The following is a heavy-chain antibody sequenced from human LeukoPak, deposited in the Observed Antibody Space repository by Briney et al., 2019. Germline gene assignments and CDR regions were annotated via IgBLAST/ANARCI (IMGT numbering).Heavy chain of an antibody. CDR3: AKAGNSFDY. V-gene: IGHV3-23*01. CDR1: GFTFRAYG. J-gene: IGHJ4*02. D-gene: IGHD2/OR15-2a*01. CDR2: ISGSGGST. Sequence: GGSLRLSCAASGFTFRAYGMSWVRQAPGKGLEWVSAISGSGGSTYYADSVKGRFTISRDNTKNTLYLQMNSLRAEDTAVYYCAKAGNSFDYWGQGTLVTVSS.